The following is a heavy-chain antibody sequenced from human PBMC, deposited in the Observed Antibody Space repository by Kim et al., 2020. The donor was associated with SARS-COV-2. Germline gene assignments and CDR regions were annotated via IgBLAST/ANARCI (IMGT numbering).Heavy chain of an antibody. V-gene: IGHV4-4*02. Sequence: SETLSLTCAVSGGSISSSNWWSWVRQPPGKGLEWIGEIYHSGSTNYNPSLKSRVTISVDKSKNQFSLKLSSVTAADTAVYYCARGAETFYYYYGMDVWGQGTTVTVSS. CDR2: IYHSGST. CDR3: ARGAETFYYYYGMDV. CDR1: GGSISSSNW. J-gene: IGHJ6*02.